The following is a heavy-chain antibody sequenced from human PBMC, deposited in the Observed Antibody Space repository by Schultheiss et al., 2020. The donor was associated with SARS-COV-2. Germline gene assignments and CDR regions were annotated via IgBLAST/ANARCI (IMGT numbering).Heavy chain of an antibody. D-gene: IGHD1-14*01. CDR3: ARGSSYNRGWFYP. V-gene: IGHV3-11*01. CDR2: ISSSGSSK. Sequence: GESLKISCAASGFTFSDYYMSWIRQAPGKGLEWISYISSSGSSKYYADSVKGRFTISRDNAKNSLYLQMNSLRAEDTAVYYCARGSSYNRGWFYPWGQGTLVTVSS. CDR1: GFTFSDYY. J-gene: IGHJ5*02.